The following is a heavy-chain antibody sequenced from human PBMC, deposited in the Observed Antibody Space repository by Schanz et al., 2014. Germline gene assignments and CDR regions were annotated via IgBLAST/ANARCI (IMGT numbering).Heavy chain of an antibody. CDR2: IYSGIGA. J-gene: IGHJ4*02. CDR3: ARPRFDYGEVDY. D-gene: IGHD4-17*01. V-gene: IGHV3-66*04. Sequence: EVQLLESGGGLVRPGGSLRLSCAASGFIVSSNHMSWVRQAPGKGLEWVSVIYSGIGAYYADSVKDRFTVSRDNSKNTVYLQMNRLRAEDTAVYYCARPRFDYGEVDYWGQGTLVTVSS. CDR1: GFIVSSNH.